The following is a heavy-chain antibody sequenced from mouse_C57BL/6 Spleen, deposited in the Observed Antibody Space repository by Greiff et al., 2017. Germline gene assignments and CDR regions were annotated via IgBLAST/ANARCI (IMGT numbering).Heavy chain of an antibody. CDR3: ASPNWDGDYAMDY. J-gene: IGHJ4*01. CDR2: IYPGDGDT. Sequence: QVQLKQSGAELVKPGASVKISCKASGYAFSSYWMNWVKQRPGKGLEWIGQIYPGDGDTNYNGKFKGKSTLTVDKSSSTAYMLLSSLTSEDSAIDLCASPNWDGDYAMDYWGQRTSVTVSS. D-gene: IGHD4-1*01. CDR1: GYAFSSYW. V-gene: IGHV1-80*01.